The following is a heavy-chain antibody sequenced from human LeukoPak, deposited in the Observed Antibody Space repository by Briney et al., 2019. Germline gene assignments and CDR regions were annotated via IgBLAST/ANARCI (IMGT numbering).Heavy chain of an antibody. J-gene: IGHJ5*01. CDR1: GYRFPNFW. V-gene: IGHV5-10-1*01. D-gene: IGHD6-19*01. CDR3: ARQPPRGYNSAWFDS. Sequence: RESLKISCQDSGYRFPNFWLTWVRQLPGKGLEWMGRIDPSDSFINYNPSFQGHVTISADKSSNTAYLQWSSLEASDTAVYYCARQPPRGYNSAWFDSWGQGTLVTVSS. CDR2: IDPSDSFI.